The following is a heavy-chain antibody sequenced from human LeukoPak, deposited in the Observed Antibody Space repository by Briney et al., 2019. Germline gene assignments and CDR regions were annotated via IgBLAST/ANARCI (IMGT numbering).Heavy chain of an antibody. CDR2: IHQDGSEK. D-gene: IGHD5/OR15-5a*01. V-gene: IGHV3-7*01. CDR1: GFTFSSYW. CDR3: GRESSSSTFDY. Sequence: GGSLRLSCAASGFTFSSYWMSWIRQAPGTGLEWVANIHQDGSEKYYVDSVKGRFTISRDNAKNSLYLQMNSLRAEDTAIYYCGRESSSSTFDYWGQGTLVTVSS. J-gene: IGHJ4*02.